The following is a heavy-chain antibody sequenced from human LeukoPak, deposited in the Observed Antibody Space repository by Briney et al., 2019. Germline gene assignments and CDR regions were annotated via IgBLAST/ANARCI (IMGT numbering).Heavy chain of an antibody. CDR3: ARHPPLWWHPYFDY. V-gene: IGHV4-34*01. D-gene: IGHD4/OR15-4a*01. J-gene: IGHJ4*02. CDR2: INHSGST. CDR1: GGSFSGYS. Sequence: SETLSLTCAVYGGSFSGYSWSWIRQPPGKGLEWIGEINHSGSTNYNLSLKSRVTISVDTSKNQFSLKLSSVTAAVTAIYYCARHPPLWWHPYFDYWGQGTLVTVSS.